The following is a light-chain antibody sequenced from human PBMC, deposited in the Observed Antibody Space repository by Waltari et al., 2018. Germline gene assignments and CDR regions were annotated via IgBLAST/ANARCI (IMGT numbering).Light chain of an antibody. CDR1: ISDIGRYNF. CDR3: CSYTTTSTYV. CDR2: EVK. Sequence: QSALTQPASVSGSPGQSIAISCTGSISDIGRYNFVSWYQHRPGTAPKLIIYEVKKRPSGVSLRFSGSKSGSTASLTISGLQAEDEGAYYCCSYTTTSTYVFGNGTKVAVL. J-gene: IGLJ1*01. V-gene: IGLV2-14*01.